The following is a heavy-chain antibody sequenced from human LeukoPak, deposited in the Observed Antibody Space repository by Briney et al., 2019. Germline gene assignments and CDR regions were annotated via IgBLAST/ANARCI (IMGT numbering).Heavy chain of an antibody. D-gene: IGHD3-22*01. J-gene: IGHJ3*02. CDR2: VGRDGSI. CDR3: ARRYYDATGYAFDI. V-gene: IGHV3-21*01. CDR1: GFTFNTYT. Sequence: GGSLRLSCVASGFTFNTYTMNWVRQAPGKGLEWISCVGRDGSIHYADSVKGRITISRDNAKSSLFLQMNSLRAEDTAIYYCARRYYDATGYAFDIWGQGTMVTVSS.